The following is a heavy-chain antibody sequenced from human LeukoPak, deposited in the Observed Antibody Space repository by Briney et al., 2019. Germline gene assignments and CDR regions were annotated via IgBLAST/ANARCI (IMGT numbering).Heavy chain of an antibody. CDR1: GGTFSSYA. D-gene: IGHD3-10*01. V-gene: IGHV1-69*13. Sequence: SVKVSCKASGGTFSSYAISWVRQAPGQGLEWMGGIIPIFGTANYAQKFQGRVTITADESTSTAYMELSSLRSEDTAVYYCARGDYYGSGSYSNPPYCFDYWGQGTLVTVSS. CDR3: ARGDYYGSGSYSNPPYCFDY. CDR2: IIPIFGTA. J-gene: IGHJ4*02.